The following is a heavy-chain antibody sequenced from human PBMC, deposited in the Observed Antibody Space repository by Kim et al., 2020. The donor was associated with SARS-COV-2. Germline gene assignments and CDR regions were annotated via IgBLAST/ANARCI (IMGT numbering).Heavy chain of an antibody. D-gene: IGHD3-10*01. Sequence: SRVTISVDKSKNQFSLKLSSVTAADTAVYYCAREGEVLLWFGELSRWFDPWGQGTLVTVSS. J-gene: IGHJ5*02. CDR3: AREGEVLLWFGELSRWFDP. V-gene: IGHV4-4*02.